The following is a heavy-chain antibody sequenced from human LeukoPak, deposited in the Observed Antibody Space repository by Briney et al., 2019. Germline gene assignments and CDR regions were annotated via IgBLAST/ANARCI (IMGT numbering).Heavy chain of an antibody. J-gene: IGHJ2*01. CDR1: GFTFSSYG. CDR2: IWNDGSDM. CDR3: ARGPWASGTQITSLDL. V-gene: IGHV3-33*01. D-gene: IGHD3-10*01. Sequence: PGGSLRLSCAASGFTFSSYGMHWVRQAPGKGLEWVALIWNDGSDMSYADSVKGRFTSSRDNSKNTLDLQMNSLRAEDMAVYYCARGPWASGTQITSLDLWGRGTLVTVSS.